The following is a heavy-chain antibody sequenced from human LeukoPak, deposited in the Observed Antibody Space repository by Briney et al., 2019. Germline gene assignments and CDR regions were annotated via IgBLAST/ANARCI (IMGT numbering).Heavy chain of an antibody. CDR3: ARGAGPRAYYYGSGSTLDV. D-gene: IGHD3-10*01. Sequence: GASVKVSCKASGYTFTSYGISWVRQAPGQGLEWMGWISAYNGNTNYAQKLQGRVTMTTDTSTSTAYMELRSLRSDDTAVYYCARGAGPRAYYYGSGSTLDVWGKGTTVTVSS. J-gene: IGHJ6*04. CDR1: GYTFTSYG. V-gene: IGHV1-18*01. CDR2: ISAYNGNT.